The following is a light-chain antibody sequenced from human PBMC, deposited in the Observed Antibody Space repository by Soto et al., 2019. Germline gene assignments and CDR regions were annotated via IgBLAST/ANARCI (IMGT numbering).Light chain of an antibody. CDR2: DVS. CDR3: SSYTSSSPYV. J-gene: IGLJ1*01. Sequence: QSVLTQPATVSGSPGQSITISCTGTSSDVGGHNYVSWYQQHPGKAPKLMIYDVSNRPSGVSNRFSSSKSGNTASLTISGLQAEDEADYYCSSYTSSSPYVFGTGTKVTVL. CDR1: SSDVGGHNY. V-gene: IGLV2-14*01.